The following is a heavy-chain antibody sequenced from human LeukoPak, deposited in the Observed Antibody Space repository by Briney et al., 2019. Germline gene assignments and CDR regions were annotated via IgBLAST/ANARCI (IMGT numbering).Heavy chain of an antibody. J-gene: IGHJ4*02. CDR3: AREDYYDSSGYLAY. V-gene: IGHV3-21*01. Sequence: PGGSLRLSCAASGFTFSSYSMNWVRQAPGKGLEWVSSISSSSSYMYYADSVKGRFTISRDNAKNSLYLQMNSLRAEDTAVYYCAREDYYDSSGYLAYWGQGTLVTVSS. CDR2: ISSSSSYM. D-gene: IGHD3-22*01. CDR1: GFTFSSYS.